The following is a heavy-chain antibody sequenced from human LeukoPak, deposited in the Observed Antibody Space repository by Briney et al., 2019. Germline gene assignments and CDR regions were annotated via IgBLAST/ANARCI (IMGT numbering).Heavy chain of an antibody. V-gene: IGHV1-69*01. D-gene: IGHD6-19*01. CDR3: ATSGYSSGWYIGRDY. J-gene: IGHJ4*02. CDR1: GGTFSSYA. Sequence: SVKVSCKASGGTFSSYAISWVRQAPGEGLEWVGGIIPIFGTANYAQKFQGRVTITADESTSTAYMELSSLRSEDTAVYYCATSGYSSGWYIGRDYWGRGTLVTVSS. CDR2: IIPIFGTA.